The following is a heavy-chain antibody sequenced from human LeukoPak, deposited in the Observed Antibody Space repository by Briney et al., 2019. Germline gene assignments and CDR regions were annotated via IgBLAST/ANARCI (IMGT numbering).Heavy chain of an antibody. CDR2: IKSKADGETI. Sequence: GGSLRLSCAASGFTFTNAWMNWVRQAPGKGLEWVGRIKSKADGETIDYAAPVKGRFTFSRDDSKNMLYLQMNSLKSEDTAVYYCSTLTSRSLSDSWGQGTLVTVSS. CDR3: STLTSRSLSDS. V-gene: IGHV3-15*07. CDR1: GFTFTNAW. J-gene: IGHJ4*02. D-gene: IGHD1-20*01.